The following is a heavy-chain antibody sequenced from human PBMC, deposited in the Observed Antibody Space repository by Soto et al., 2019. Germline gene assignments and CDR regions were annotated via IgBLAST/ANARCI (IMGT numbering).Heavy chain of an antibody. Sequence: QVQLVQSGAEVKKPGASVKVSCKAPGYTLASYGMSWVRQAPGQGHEWMGWISAYNGDTNYAQKFQGRVTLTTDTSTSTAYMELRSLRSDDTAVYYCARDRGSSSLVCQGYWGQGTLVTVS. CDR1: GYTLASYG. CDR3: ARDRGSSSLVCQGY. J-gene: IGHJ4*02. D-gene: IGHD6-6*01. CDR2: ISAYNGDT. V-gene: IGHV1-18*01.